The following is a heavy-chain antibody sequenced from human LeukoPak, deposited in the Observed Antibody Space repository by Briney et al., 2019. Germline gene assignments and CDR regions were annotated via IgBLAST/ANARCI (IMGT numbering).Heavy chain of an antibody. D-gene: IGHD2-15*01. CDR3: ARDTGYCSGGSCYSFTY. V-gene: IGHV3-21*01. CDR1: GFTLSSYS. J-gene: IGHJ4*02. Sequence: PGGSLRLSCAASGFTLSSYSMNWVRQAPGKGLEWVSSISSSSSYIYYADSVKGRFTISRDNAKNSLYLQMNSLRAEDTAVYYCARDTGYCSGGSCYSFTYWGQGTLVTVSS. CDR2: ISSSSSYI.